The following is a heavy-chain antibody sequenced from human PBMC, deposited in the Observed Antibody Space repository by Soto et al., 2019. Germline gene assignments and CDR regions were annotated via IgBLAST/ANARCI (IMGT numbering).Heavy chain of an antibody. CDR3: ARGPRGYSGYEYNY. V-gene: IGHV1-8*01. Sequence: ASVKVSCKASGYTFTSYDINWVRQATGQGLEWMGWMNPNSGNTGYAQKFQGRVTMTRNTSISTAYMELSSLRPEDTAVYYCARGPRGYSGYEYNYWGQGTLVTVSS. J-gene: IGHJ4*02. D-gene: IGHD5-12*01. CDR1: GYTFTSYD. CDR2: MNPNSGNT.